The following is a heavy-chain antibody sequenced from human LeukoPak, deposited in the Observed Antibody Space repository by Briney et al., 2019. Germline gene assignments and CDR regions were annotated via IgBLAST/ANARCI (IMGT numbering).Heavy chain of an antibody. CDR2: ISPSGGST. CDR1: GYTFTSNY. CDR3: ARAAAPGDWFDP. D-gene: IGHD6-13*01. V-gene: IGHV1-46*01. J-gene: IGHJ5*02. Sequence: ASVKVSCKAFGYTFTSNYMHWVRQAPGQGPEWMGVISPSGGSTTYAQKFQGRVTLTRDMSTSTAYMELRSLRSDDTAVYYCARAAAPGDWFDPWGQGTLVTVSS.